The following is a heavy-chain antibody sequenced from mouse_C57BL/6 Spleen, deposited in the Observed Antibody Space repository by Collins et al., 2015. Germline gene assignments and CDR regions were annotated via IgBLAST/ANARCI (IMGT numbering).Heavy chain of an antibody. D-gene: IGHD4-1*01. J-gene: IGHJ3*01. Sequence: EVRLEESGGGLVQPGGSMQLSCVASGFTFSNYWMNWVRQSPEKGLEWVAQIRLKSDNYATRYAASMKGRFTISRDDSKSSVYLQMNNLRSEDAGIYYCTDVGSSYWGQGTLVTVSA. V-gene: IGHV6-3*01. CDR1: GFTFSNYW. CDR3: TDVGSSY. CDR2: IRLKSDNYAT.